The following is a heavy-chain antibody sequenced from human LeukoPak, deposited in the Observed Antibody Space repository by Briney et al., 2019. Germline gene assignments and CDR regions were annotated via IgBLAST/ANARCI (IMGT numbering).Heavy chain of an antibody. CDR2: INDRGSST. CDR1: GSTFSSFA. D-gene: IGHD3-22*01. Sequence: GESLRLSCAASGSTFSSFAMSWVRQAPGKGLEWVSSINDRGSSTYYADSVKGRFTISRDNSKNTLYLQMNSLRAEDTAVYYCAKDPTYYYNSDGYTLVYWGQGTLVTVSS. V-gene: IGHV3-23*01. CDR3: AKDPTYYYNSDGYTLVY. J-gene: IGHJ4*02.